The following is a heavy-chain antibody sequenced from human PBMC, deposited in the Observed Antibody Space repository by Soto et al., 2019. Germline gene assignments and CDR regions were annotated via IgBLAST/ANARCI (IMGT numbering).Heavy chain of an antibody. J-gene: IGHJ6*03. Sequence: GGSLRLSCAASGFTFSSYGMHWVRQAPGKGLEWVAVIWYDGSNKYYADSVKGRFTISRDNSKNTLYLQMNSLRAEDTAVYYCARDRVYCSSTSCYAYYYYMDVWGKGTTVTVSS. CDR1: GFTFSSYG. CDR2: IWYDGSNK. D-gene: IGHD2-2*01. V-gene: IGHV3-33*01. CDR3: ARDRVYCSSTSCYAYYYYMDV.